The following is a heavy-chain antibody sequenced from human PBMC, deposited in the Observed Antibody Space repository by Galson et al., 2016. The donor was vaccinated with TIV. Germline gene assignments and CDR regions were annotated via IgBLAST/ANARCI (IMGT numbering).Heavy chain of an antibody. D-gene: IGHD2-15*01. V-gene: IGHV4-38-2*02. CDR1: GFSIASGYF. J-gene: IGHJ6*02. CDR2: MHQSGSS. Sequence: SETLSLTCTVSGFSIASGYFWGWIRQPPGKGLEWLENMHQSGSSYYNPSLKSRLTISVDTSKNQFSLTLRSVTAADSAVYYCARDCTSSTCRIYYYGMDVWGQGTTVTVSS. CDR3: ARDCTSSTCRIYYYGMDV.